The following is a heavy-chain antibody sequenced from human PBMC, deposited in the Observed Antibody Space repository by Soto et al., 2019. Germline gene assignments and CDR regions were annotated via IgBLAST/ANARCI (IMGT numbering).Heavy chain of an antibody. CDR3: ARPLVAPVAGPYYYGMDV. CDR1: GFTFNSYG. D-gene: IGHD6-19*01. CDR2: IWYDGNTK. V-gene: IGHV3-33*01. Sequence: QIQLVESGGGVVQPGRSLRLSCTASGFTFNSYGFNWVRQAPGKGLEWVAVIWYDGNTKYYADSVKGRFTISRDNLRSTVYLQMNSLKAEDTAVYYYARPLVAPVAGPYYYGMDVWGQGTTVTVSS. J-gene: IGHJ6*02.